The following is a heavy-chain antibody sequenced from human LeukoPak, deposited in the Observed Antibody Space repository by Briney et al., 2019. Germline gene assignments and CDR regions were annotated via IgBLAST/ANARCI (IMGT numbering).Heavy chain of an antibody. J-gene: IGHJ4*02. V-gene: IGHV3-48*04. CDR2: IRTSGSTI. CDR1: GFTFGGYW. D-gene: IGHD5-18*01. Sequence: QPGGSLRLSCAASGFTFGGYWMNWVRQAPGKGLEWVSYIRTSGSTIYYADSVKGRFTISRDNAKNSLYLQMNSLRAEDTAVYYCARGRVGTAGVFDYWGQGTLVTVSS. CDR3: ARGRVGTAGVFDY.